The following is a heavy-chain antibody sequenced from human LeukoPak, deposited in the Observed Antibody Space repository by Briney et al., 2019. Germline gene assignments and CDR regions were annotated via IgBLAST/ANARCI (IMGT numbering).Heavy chain of an antibody. V-gene: IGHV3-30*01. D-gene: IGHD5-12*01. J-gene: IGHJ4*02. Sequence: GRSLRLSCAASGFTFSSYAMHWVRQAPGKGLEWVAVISYDGSNKYYADSVKGRFTISRDNSKNTLYLQMNSLRAEDTAVYYCARDMVGIVAAYYFDYWSQGTLVTVSS. CDR3: ARDMVGIVAAYYFDY. CDR2: ISYDGSNK. CDR1: GFTFSSYA.